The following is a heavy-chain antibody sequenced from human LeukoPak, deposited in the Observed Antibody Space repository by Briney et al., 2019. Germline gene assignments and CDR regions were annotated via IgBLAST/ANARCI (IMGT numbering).Heavy chain of an antibody. CDR2: VYYSGST. V-gene: IGHV4-39*01. CDR1: GGSISSSSYY. Sequence: PSETLSLTCTVSGGSISSSSYYWGWIRQPPGKGLEWIGNVYYSGSTYYNPSLKSRVTITVDTSRNQFSLKLSSVTAADTAVYYCARPYAGPYNWFDPWGQGTLVTVSS. D-gene: IGHD3-16*01. CDR3: ARPYAGPYNWFDP. J-gene: IGHJ5*02.